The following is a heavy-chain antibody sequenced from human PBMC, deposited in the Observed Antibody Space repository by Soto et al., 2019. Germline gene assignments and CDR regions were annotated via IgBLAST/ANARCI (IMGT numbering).Heavy chain of an antibody. V-gene: IGHV4-34*01. CDR2: INHSGST. CDR1: GGSFSGYD. CDR3: ARARITGTTVLPPDP. J-gene: IGHJ5*02. D-gene: IGHD1-7*01. Sequence: SETLSLTCAVYGGSFSGYDWSWIRQPPGKGLEWIGEINHSGSTNYNPSLKSRVTISVDTSKNQFSLKLSSVTAADTAVYYCARARITGTTVLPPDPWGQGTLVTVSS.